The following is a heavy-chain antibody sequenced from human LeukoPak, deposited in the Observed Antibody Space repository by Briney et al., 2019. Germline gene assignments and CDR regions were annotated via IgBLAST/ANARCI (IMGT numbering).Heavy chain of an antibody. V-gene: IGHV1-69*13. CDR3: ARKLRLGGNWFDP. D-gene: IGHD1-26*01. CDR2: IIPISGTT. Sequence: SVKVSCRTSGGTFTSYAITWVRQAPGQGLEWMGKIIPISGTTNYAQKFQGRVTFTADESTSTAYMELSSLRSEDTALYYCARKLRLGGNWFDPWGQGTLVTVSS. CDR1: GGTFTSYA. J-gene: IGHJ5*02.